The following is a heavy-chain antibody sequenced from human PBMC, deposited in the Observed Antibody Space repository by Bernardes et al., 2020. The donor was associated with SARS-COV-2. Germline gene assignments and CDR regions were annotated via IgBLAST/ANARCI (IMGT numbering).Heavy chain of an antibody. Sequence: SVKVSCKASGGTFSSYAISWVRQAPGQGLEWMGRIIPILGIANYAQKFQGRVTITADKSTSTAYMELSSLRSEDTAVYYCARALSSSSVPRYYYYGMDVWGQGTTVTVSS. CDR1: GGTFSSYA. CDR2: IIPILGIA. J-gene: IGHJ6*02. V-gene: IGHV1-69*04. D-gene: IGHD6-6*01. CDR3: ARALSSSSVPRYYYYGMDV.